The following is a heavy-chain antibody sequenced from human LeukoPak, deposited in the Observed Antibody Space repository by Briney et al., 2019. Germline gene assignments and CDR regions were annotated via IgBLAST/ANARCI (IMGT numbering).Heavy chain of an antibody. CDR1: GGSISSYY. V-gene: IGHV4-59*01. CDR3: ARVRQVYDSSGYWRGGFFDY. CDR2: IYYSGST. D-gene: IGHD3-22*01. Sequence: SETLSLTCTVSGGSISSYYWSWLRQPPGKGLEGIGYIYYSGSTNYNPSLKSRVTISVDTSKNQFSLKLSSVTAADTAVYYCARVRQVYDSSGYWRGGFFDYWGQGTLVTVSS. J-gene: IGHJ4*02.